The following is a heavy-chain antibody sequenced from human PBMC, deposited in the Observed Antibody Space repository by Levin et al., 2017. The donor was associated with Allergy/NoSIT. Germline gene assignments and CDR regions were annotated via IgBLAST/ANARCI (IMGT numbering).Heavy chain of an antibody. CDR2: IDWENEK. CDR3: ARTSRYGGNWYYFDY. CDR1: GFSLSTSGMR. Sequence: GSGPTLVKPTQTLTLTCTFSGFSLSTSGMRVNWIRQPPGKALEWLAHIDWENEKFYSTSLKTRVTISKDTSKNQVVLTMTNMDPVDTATYYCARTSRYGGNWYYFDYWGQGTLVTVSS. D-gene: IGHD4-23*01. J-gene: IGHJ4*02. V-gene: IGHV2-70*04.